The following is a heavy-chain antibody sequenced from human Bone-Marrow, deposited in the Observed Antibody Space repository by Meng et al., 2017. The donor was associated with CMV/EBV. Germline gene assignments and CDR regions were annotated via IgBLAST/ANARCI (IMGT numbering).Heavy chain of an antibody. Sequence: ASVKVSCKASGGTFSSYTISWVRQAPGQGLEWMGWINPNSGGTNYAQKFQGRVTMTRDTSISTAYMELSRLRSDDTAVYYCARDIVRAYNWFNPWGQGTLVTVSS. CDR1: GGTFSSYT. CDR3: ARDIVRAYNWFNP. J-gene: IGHJ5*02. D-gene: IGHD2-21*01. CDR2: INPNSGGT. V-gene: IGHV1-2*02.